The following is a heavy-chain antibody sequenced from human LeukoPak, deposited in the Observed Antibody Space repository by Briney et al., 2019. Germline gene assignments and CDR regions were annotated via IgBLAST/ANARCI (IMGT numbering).Heavy chain of an antibody. D-gene: IGHD7-27*01. CDR1: GFTFSSYS. V-gene: IGHV3-21*04. CDR3: ARDLAWGAFDY. CDR2: ISSSGSYI. J-gene: IGHJ4*02. Sequence: PGGSLRLSCAASGFTFSSYSMKWVRQAPGKGLEWVSSISSSGSYIYYADSVKGRFTISRDDSKGTLSLQMSRLRVEDTAVYYCARDLAWGAFDYWGQGTLVSVSS.